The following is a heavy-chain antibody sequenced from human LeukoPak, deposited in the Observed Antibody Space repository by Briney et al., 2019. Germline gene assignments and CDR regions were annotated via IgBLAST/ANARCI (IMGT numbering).Heavy chain of an antibody. D-gene: IGHD6-19*01. CDR1: GYTFTSYY. V-gene: IGHV1-2*02. CDR3: ARGLYSSGWFEN. CDR2: INPNSGGT. Sequence: ASVKVSCKASGYTFTSYYMHWVRQAPGQGLEWMGWINPNSGGTNYAQKFQGRVTMTRDTSISTAYMELSRLRSDDTAVYYCARGLYSSGWFENWGQGTLVTVSS. J-gene: IGHJ5*02.